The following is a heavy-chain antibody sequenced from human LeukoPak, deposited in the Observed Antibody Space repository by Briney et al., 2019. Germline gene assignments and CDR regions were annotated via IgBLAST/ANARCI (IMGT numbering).Heavy chain of an antibody. CDR1: GGTFSSYA. CDR3: ARDPGTGTTDFDY. V-gene: IGHV1-69*04. J-gene: IGHJ4*02. Sequence: SVKVSCKASGGTFSSYAISWVRQAPGQGLEWMGRIIPILGIANYAQKFQGRVTITADKSTSTAYMELSSLRSEDTAVYYCARDPGTGTTDFDYWGQGTLVTVSS. CDR2: IIPILGIA. D-gene: IGHD1-1*01.